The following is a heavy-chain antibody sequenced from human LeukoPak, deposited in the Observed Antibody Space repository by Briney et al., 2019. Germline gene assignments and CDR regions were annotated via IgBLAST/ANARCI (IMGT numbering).Heavy chain of an antibody. J-gene: IGHJ4*02. V-gene: IGHV4-34*01. Sequence: SETLSLTCAVYGGSFSGYYWSWIRQPPGKGLEWIGEINHSGSTNYNPSLKSRVTISVDTSKNQFSLKLSSVTAADTAVYYCARGSGGGRTTLSYFDYWGQGTLVTVSS. CDR3: ARGSGGGRTTLSYFDY. D-gene: IGHD1-26*01. CDR2: INHSGST. CDR1: GGSFSGYY.